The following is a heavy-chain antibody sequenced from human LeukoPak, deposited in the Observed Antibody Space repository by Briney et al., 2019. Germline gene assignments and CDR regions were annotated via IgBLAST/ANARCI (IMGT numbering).Heavy chain of an antibody. V-gene: IGHV1-18*01. D-gene: IGHD3-10*01. CDR1: GYTFTNYG. Sequence: ASVKVSCKASGYTFTNYGISWVRQAPGQGLEWMGWISAYNGNINYAQNLQGRVTMTTDTSTSTAYMELRSLRSDDTAVYYCARQKDYYYGSGSKFDYWGQGTLVTVSS. J-gene: IGHJ4*02. CDR3: ARQKDYYYGSGSKFDY. CDR2: ISAYNGNI.